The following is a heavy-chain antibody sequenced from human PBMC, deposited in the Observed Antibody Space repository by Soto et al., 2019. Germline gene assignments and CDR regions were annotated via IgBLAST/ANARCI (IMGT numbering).Heavy chain of an antibody. CDR2: INSDGSST. Sequence: EVQLVESGGGLVQPGGSLRLSCAASGFTFSSYWMHWVRQASGKGLVWVSRINSDGSSTSYADSVKGRFTISRDNAKNTLYLQMNSLRAEDTAVYYCARDRYYYDSSGYFTRAYWGQGTLVTVSS. J-gene: IGHJ4*02. V-gene: IGHV3-74*01. CDR1: GFTFSSYW. D-gene: IGHD3-22*01. CDR3: ARDRYYYDSSGYFTRAY.